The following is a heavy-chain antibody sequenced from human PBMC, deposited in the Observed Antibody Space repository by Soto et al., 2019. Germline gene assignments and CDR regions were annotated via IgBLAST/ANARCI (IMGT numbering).Heavy chain of an antibody. CDR1: GFTFSSYW. D-gene: IGHD3-3*01. CDR2: IKQDGSEK. V-gene: IGHV3-7*01. J-gene: IGHJ6*03. CDR3: ARDTSVTIFGVVIIGNMDV. Sequence: PGGSLRLSCAASGFTFSSYWMSWVRQAPGKGLEWVANIKQDGSEKYYVDSVKGRFTISRDNAKNSLYLQMNSLRAEDTAVYYCARDTSVTIFGVVIIGNMDVWGKGTTVTVSS.